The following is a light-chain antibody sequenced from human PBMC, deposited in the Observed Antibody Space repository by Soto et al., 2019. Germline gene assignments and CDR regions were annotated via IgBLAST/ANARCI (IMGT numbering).Light chain of an antibody. Sequence: DIQMTQSPSTLSASVGDRVTITCRASQSVRTWLAWYQQKPGKAPKLLIFDASSLESGVPSRFSGTGSETEFTLTICRLQPDDFATYFCHQYSTSSPTFGQGTKLELK. J-gene: IGKJ1*01. CDR3: HQYSTSSPT. V-gene: IGKV1-5*01. CDR1: QSVRTW. CDR2: DAS.